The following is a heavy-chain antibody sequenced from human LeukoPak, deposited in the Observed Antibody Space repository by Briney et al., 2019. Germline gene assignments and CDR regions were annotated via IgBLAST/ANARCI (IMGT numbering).Heavy chain of an antibody. CDR1: GFIFSHYG. J-gene: IGHJ2*01. CDR2: VWPDGNKK. V-gene: IGHV3-33*01. D-gene: IGHD2-2*01. CDR3: VVVLVPAAVWHFDL. Sequence: GGSLRLSCGTSGFIFSHYGFHWVRQTPGRGLEWVSVVWPDGNKKYYADSVKGRFTVSKDNSENTVYLQMNSLTVEDTAMYYCVVVLVPAAVWHFDLWGRGTLVTVSS.